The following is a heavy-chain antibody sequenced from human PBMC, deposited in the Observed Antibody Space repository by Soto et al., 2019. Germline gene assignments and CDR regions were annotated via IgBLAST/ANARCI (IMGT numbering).Heavy chain of an antibody. J-gene: IGHJ5*01. CDR3: ARYAPSTGWFDS. CDR2: VYPTGDT. V-gene: IGHV4-4*07. Sequence: SETLSLTCTVSGGAFNSYYWSWIRQPAGKGLEWIGRVYPTGDTNYNPSLKSRVTLSLDSSENQFSLKLSSVTAADTAVYYCARYAPSTGWFDSWGQGTPVTVSS. D-gene: IGHD6-19*01. CDR1: GGAFNSYY.